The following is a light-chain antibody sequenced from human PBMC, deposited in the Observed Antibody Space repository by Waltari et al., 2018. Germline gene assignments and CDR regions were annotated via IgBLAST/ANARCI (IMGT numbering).Light chain of an antibody. CDR3: QQRSDWPLT. Sequence: EIVLTQSPATLSLSPGESATLSCWASQSIGHYLAWYQQKPGQAPRLLIYDTSSRATGIPPRFSGFGSGTDFTLTISSLEPEDSAVYYCQQRSDWPLTFGGGTKVEIK. CDR1: QSIGHY. J-gene: IGKJ4*01. CDR2: DTS. V-gene: IGKV3-11*01.